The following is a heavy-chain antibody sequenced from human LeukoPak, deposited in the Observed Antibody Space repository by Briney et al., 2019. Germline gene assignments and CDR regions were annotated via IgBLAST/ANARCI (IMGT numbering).Heavy chain of an antibody. V-gene: IGHV5-51*01. J-gene: IGHJ4*02. CDR3: ARHTEWEVPDTYFDY. Sequence: GDSLKISCKGSGYSFTSYWIGSVRQMPGKCLEWMGIIYPGDSDTRYSLSFQGQVTIAADKSISTAYLQWSSLKASDTAMYYCARHTEWEVPDTYFDYWGQGTLVTVSS. D-gene: IGHD1-26*01. CDR1: GYSFTSYW. CDR2: IYPGDSDT.